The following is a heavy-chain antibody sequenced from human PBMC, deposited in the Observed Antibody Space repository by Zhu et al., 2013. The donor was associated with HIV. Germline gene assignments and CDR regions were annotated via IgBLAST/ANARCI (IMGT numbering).Heavy chain of an antibody. V-gene: IGHV4-38-2*02. D-gene: IGHD2-2*03. CDR3: TRDSGYCRKVDS. Sequence: QVQLQESGPGLVKPSETLSLTCAVSGFSISSGYYWGWIRQPPGKGLEWIGSIYHNGNSYFNPSLKSRITMSVDTSKNQFSLSLTSVTAADTAVYYCTRDSGYCRKVDSWGQGTLVTVSS. CDR1: GFSISSGYY. J-gene: IGHJ4*02. CDR2: IYHNGNS.